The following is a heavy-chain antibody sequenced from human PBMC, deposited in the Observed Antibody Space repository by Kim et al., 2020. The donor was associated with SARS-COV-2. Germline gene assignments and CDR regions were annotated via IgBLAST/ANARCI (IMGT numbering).Heavy chain of an antibody. V-gene: IGHV3-23*01. CDR3: AKDGGLGWHCSGGNCYNYYNCRMNV. Sequence: GGSLRLSCAASGFTFSSYAMSWVRQAPGKGLEWVSTTSGSGSSTYYEDSVKGRFTISRANSKNMLYLQMNSLRVEETAVYYCAKDGGLGWHCSGGNCYNYYNCRMNVGGQKTTVTVCS. CDR1: GFTFSSYA. D-gene: IGHD2-15*01. CDR2: TSGSGSST. J-gene: IGHJ6*02.